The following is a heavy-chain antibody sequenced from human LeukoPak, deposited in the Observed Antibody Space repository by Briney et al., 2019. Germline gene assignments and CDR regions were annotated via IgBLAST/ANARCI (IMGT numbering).Heavy chain of an antibody. D-gene: IGHD1/OR15-1a*01. V-gene: IGHV4-59*01. CDR2: IYYSGST. J-gene: IGHJ3*02. CDR3: VLEGTGSAFDI. CDR1: GGSISSYY. Sequence: SETLSLTCTVSGGSISSYYWSWIRQPPGKGLEWIGYIYYSGSTNYNPSLKSRVTISVDTSKNQFSLKLSSVTAADTAVYYCVLEGTGSAFDIWGQGTMVTVSS.